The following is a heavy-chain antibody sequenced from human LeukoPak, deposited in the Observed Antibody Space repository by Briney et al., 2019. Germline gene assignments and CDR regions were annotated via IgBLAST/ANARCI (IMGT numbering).Heavy chain of an antibody. J-gene: IGHJ4*02. CDR1: GDTVSSNSAA. V-gene: IGHV6-1*01. Sequence: SETLSLTCAISGDTVSSNSAAWNWIRQSPSRGLEWLGRTYYRSKLYNDYAVSAKSRISIKPDTSKNQFSLQLNSVAPEDTAVYYCARDQAGLDYWGQGTLVTVSS. D-gene: IGHD6-13*01. CDR2: TYYRSKLYN. CDR3: ARDQAGLDY.